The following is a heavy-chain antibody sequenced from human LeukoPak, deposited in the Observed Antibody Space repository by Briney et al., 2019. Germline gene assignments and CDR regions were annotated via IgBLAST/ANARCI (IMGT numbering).Heavy chain of an antibody. J-gene: IGHJ4*02. CDR3: ARDGRWSSSWYVKDRLDY. D-gene: IGHD6-13*01. CDR2: INTNTGNP. CDR1: GYTFTSYA. V-gene: IGHV7-4-1*02. Sequence: ASVKVSCKASGYTFTSYAMNWVRQAPGQGLEWMGWINTNTGNPTYAQGFTGRFVFSLDTSVSTAYLQISSLKAEDTAVYYCARDGRWSSSWYVKDRLDYWGQGTLVTVSS.